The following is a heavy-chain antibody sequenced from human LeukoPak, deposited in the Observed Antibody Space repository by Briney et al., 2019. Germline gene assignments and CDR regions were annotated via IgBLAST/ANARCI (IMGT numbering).Heavy chain of an antibody. CDR2: IYYSGST. CDR1: GGSISSSSYY. D-gene: IGHD1-26*01. J-gene: IGHJ6*03. Sequence: SETLSLTCTVSGGSISSSSYYWGWIRQPPGKGLEWIGSIYYSGSTYYNPSLKSRVTISVDTSKNQFSLKLSSVTAADTAVYYCARRPVGYYYMDVWGKGTTVTVSS. V-gene: IGHV4-39*01. CDR3: ARRPVGYYYMDV.